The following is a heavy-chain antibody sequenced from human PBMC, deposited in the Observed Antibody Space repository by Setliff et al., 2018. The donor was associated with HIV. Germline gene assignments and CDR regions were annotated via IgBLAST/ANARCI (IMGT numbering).Heavy chain of an antibody. Sequence: PSETLSLICTASDGSIRSGDHYWNWIRQHPGKGLEWLGYIWKSVSTFYNPSLTSRITMSVDTSRNLFSMELASVTAADTAIYYCARKMRMSGRGHWYFDVWGRGTLVTVSS. CDR3: ARKMRMSGRGHWYFDV. V-gene: IGHV4-31*03. CDR2: IWKSVST. J-gene: IGHJ2*01. CDR1: DGSIRSGDHY.